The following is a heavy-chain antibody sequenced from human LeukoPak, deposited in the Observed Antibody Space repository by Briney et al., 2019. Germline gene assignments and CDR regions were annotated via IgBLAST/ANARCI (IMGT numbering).Heavy chain of an antibody. Sequence: SETLSLTCTVSGGSISSYYWSWIRQPAGKGLEWIGRIYTSGSTNYNPSLKSRVTMSVDTSKNQFSLKLSSVAAADTAVYYCARDVNRGSSWAFDYWGQGTLVTVSS. J-gene: IGHJ4*02. V-gene: IGHV4-4*07. CDR3: ARDVNRGSSWAFDY. CDR1: GGSISSYY. CDR2: IYTSGST. D-gene: IGHD6-13*01.